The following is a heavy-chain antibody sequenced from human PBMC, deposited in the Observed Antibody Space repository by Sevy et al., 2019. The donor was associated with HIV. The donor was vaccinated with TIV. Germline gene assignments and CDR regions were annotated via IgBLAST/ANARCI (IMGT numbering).Heavy chain of an antibody. CDR3: ARDFTGFNGMDV. CDR1: GFSFSSYG. D-gene: IGHD3-9*01. J-gene: IGHJ6*02. Sequence: YLRLSCAASGFSFSSYGMHWVRQAPGKGLEWVAVISYHGRNEFYGDSVKGRFTISRDNSKKTLYLQVNSLRAEDTAVYYCARDFTGFNGMDVWGQGTMVTVSS. V-gene: IGHV3-30*03. CDR2: ISYHGRNE.